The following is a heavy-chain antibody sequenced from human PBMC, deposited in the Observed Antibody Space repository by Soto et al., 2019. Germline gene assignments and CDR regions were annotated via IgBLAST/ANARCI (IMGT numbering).Heavy chain of an antibody. D-gene: IGHD6-6*01. Sequence: GGSLRLSCAASGFTFSSYAMHWVRQAPGKGLEWVAVISYDGSNKYYADSVKGRFTISRDNSKNTLYLQMNSLRAEDTAVYYCARDAVIAARPDWFYGMDVWGQGTTVTVSS. J-gene: IGHJ6*02. CDR1: GFTFSSYA. V-gene: IGHV3-30-3*01. CDR2: ISYDGSNK. CDR3: ARDAVIAARPDWFYGMDV.